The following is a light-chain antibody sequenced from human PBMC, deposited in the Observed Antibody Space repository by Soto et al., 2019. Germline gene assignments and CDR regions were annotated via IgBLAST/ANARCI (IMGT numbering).Light chain of an antibody. V-gene: IGKV1-5*01. CDR3: QQYNSYSRT. CDR2: DAS. Sequence: DIQMTQSPSTLSASVGDRVTITGRASQSISSWLAWYQQKPGKAPKLLIYDASSLESGVPSRFSGSGSGTEFTLTISSLQPDDFATYYCQQYNSYSRTLGQGTKVDIK. CDR1: QSISSW. J-gene: IGKJ1*01.